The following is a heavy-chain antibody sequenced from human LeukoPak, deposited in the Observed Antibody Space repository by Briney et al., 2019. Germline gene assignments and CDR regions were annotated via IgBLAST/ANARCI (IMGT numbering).Heavy chain of an antibody. D-gene: IGHD3-3*01. CDR2: IIPIFVIA. CDR1: RGTFSSYA. J-gene: IGHJ6*02. V-gene: IGHV1-69*04. CDR3: ARAGMFGVCHYHYGMDV. Sequence: GAPVKVSSKASRGTFSSYAISWVRQAPREGLEWMPRIIPIFVIANYAQKFQGRVTITADKSTSTAYMELSSLRSKDTAVYYCARAGMFGVCHYHYGMDVWGQGTTVTVSS.